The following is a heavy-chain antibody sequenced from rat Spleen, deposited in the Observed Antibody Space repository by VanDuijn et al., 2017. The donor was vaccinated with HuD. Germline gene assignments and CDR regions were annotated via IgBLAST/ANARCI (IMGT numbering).Heavy chain of an antibody. Sequence: EVYLVESDGGLVQPGRSLRLSCAASGFTFSDYYMAWVRQAPTKGLEWVATISFDGISTYYRDSVKGRFTISRDNTKNTLYLQMDSLRSEDTATYYCARRYDFDYWGQGVMVTVSS. CDR2: ISFDGIST. J-gene: IGHJ2*01. CDR3: ARRYDFDY. D-gene: IGHD1-11*01. V-gene: IGHV5-29*01. CDR1: GFTFSDYY.